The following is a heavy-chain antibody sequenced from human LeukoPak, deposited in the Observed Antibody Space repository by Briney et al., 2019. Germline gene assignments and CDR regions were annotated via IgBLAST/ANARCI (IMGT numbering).Heavy chain of an antibody. CDR1: GYSISSGYY. V-gene: IGHV4-61*01. CDR3: ARGGPPGYYYDYYMDV. Sequence: SETLSLTCTVSGYSISSGYYWSWIRQTPGKGLEWIGYIYYSGSTNFNPSLKSRVTISVDTSKNQFSLKMSSVTAADTAVYFCARGGPPGYYYDYYMDVWGKGTTVTISS. CDR2: IYYSGST. J-gene: IGHJ6*03.